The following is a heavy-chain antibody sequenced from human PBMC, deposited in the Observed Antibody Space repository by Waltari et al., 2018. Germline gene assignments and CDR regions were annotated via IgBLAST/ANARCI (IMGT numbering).Heavy chain of an antibody. CDR1: GYTFTSFG. J-gene: IGHJ4*02. D-gene: IGHD3-3*01. CDR3: ARDGVTLFGVVIAEGNYFDY. CDR2: ISGYRGDA. V-gene: IGHV1-18*01. Sequence: QVQMVQSGAEVKKPGASVRVSCKASGYTFTSFGLNWVRQAPGQGLEWMGWISGYRGDAKFSQKVQGRLTMTTDASTSTAYMELRSLESDDTGVYYCARDGVTLFGVVIAEGNYFDYWGQGTLLTVSS.